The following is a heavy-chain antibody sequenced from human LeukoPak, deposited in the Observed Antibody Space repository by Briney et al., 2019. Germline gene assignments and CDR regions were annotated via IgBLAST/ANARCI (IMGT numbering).Heavy chain of an antibody. CDR3: AGVSSSWYHDY. V-gene: IGHV3-23*01. D-gene: IGHD6-13*01. CDR1: GFTFSSYA. CDR2: ISGSGGST. Sequence: GGSLRLSCAASGFTFSSYAMSWVRQAAGEGLEWVSAISGSGGSTYYADSVKGRFTISRDNSKNTLYLQMNSLRSEDTAVYYCAGVSSSWYHDYCGQGTLVTASS. J-gene: IGHJ4*02.